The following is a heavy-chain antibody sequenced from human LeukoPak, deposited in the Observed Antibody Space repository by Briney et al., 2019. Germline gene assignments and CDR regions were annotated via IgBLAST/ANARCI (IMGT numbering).Heavy chain of an antibody. D-gene: IGHD3-3*01. CDR1: GYSFTSYW. CDR2: IYPGDSDT. V-gene: IGHV5-51*01. CDR3: ARHITIFGVLAEGDYYCMDV. Sequence: GESLKLSCKGSGYSFTSYWIGWVRQMPGKGLEWMGIIYPGDSDTRYSPSFQGQVTISADKSISTAYLQWSSLKASDSAMYYCARHITIFGVLAEGDYYCMDVWGKGTTVTVSS. J-gene: IGHJ6*03.